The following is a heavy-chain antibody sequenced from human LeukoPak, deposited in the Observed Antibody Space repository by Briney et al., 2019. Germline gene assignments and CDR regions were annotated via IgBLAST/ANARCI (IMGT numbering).Heavy chain of an antibody. D-gene: IGHD3-16*01. CDR2: IIPILGIA. V-gene: IGHV1-69*04. Sequence: SVKVSCKASGGTFSSYAISWVRQAPGQGLEWMGRIIPILGIANYAQKFRGRVTITADKSTNTAYMELRSLRSDDTAVYYCAREGLGELTLDYWGQGTLVTVSS. CDR1: GGTFSSYA. J-gene: IGHJ4*02. CDR3: AREGLGELTLDY.